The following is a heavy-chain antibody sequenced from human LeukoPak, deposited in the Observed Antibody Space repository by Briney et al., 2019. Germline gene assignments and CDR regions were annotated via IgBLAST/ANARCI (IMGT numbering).Heavy chain of an antibody. J-gene: IGHJ6*02. V-gene: IGHV4-30-4*01. Sequence: SETLSLTCTVSGGSISTYYWSWIRQPPGKGLEWIGYIYYSGSTYYNPSLKSRVTISVDTSKNQFSLKLSSVTAADTAVYYCARDYDYGGNGRYYYYGMDVWGQGTTVTVSS. CDR2: IYYSGST. CDR1: GGSISTYY. D-gene: IGHD4-23*01. CDR3: ARDYDYGGNGRYYYYGMDV.